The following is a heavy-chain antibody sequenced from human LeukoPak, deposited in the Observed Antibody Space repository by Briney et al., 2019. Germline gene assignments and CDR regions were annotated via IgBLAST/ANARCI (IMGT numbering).Heavy chain of an antibody. J-gene: IGHJ5*02. CDR1: GYTFTGYY. V-gene: IGHV1-2*02. D-gene: IGHD2-2*01. CDR3: ARIYCSSTSCYNWFDP. CDR2: INPNSGGT. Sequence: ASVKVSCKASGYTFTGYYMHWVRQAPGQGLEWMGWINPNSGGTNYAQKFQGRVTMTRDTSISIAYMELSRLRSDDTAVYYCARIYCSSTSCYNWFDPWGQGTLVTVSS.